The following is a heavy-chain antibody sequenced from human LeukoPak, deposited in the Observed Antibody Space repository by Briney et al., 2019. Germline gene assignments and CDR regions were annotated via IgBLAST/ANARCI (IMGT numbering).Heavy chain of an antibody. CDR1: GGTFSSYA. J-gene: IGHJ5*02. Sequence: SVKVSCKASGGTFSSYAISWVRQAPGQGLEWMGGIIPIFGTANYAQKFQGRVTITADESTSTAYMELSSLRSEDTAVYYCAREFMGYCSGGSCFTFDPWDQGTLVTVSS. V-gene: IGHV1-69*13. CDR3: AREFMGYCSGGSCFTFDP. CDR2: IIPIFGTA. D-gene: IGHD2-15*01.